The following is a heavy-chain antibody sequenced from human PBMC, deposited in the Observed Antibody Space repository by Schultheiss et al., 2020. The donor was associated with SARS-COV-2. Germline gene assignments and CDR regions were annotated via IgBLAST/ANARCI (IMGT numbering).Heavy chain of an antibody. V-gene: IGHV4-59*12. D-gene: IGHD2-21*02. CDR3: ARGNVVVTHWYFDL. CDR2: LSYSGIT. CDR1: GGSISSYY. J-gene: IGHJ2*01. Sequence: SETLSLTCTVSGGSISSYYWTWIRQSPGKGLEWIGSLSYSGITNYNPSLKSRVTISVDTSKNQFSLKLSSVTAADTAVYYCARGNVVVTHWYFDLWGRGTLVTVSS.